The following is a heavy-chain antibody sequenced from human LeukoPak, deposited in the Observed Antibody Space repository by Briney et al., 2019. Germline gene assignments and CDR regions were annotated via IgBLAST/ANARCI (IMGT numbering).Heavy chain of an antibody. CDR1: GFTFSSYS. D-gene: IGHD2-21*02. V-gene: IGHV3-21*01. CDR3: ARAPGGDSYYFDY. Sequence: GGSLRLSCAASGFTFSSYSMNWVRQAPGKGLEWVSSISSSSSYIYYADSVKGRFTISRDNAKNSLYLQMSSLRAEDTAVYYCARAPGGDSYYFDYWGQGTLVTVSS. J-gene: IGHJ4*02. CDR2: ISSSSSYI.